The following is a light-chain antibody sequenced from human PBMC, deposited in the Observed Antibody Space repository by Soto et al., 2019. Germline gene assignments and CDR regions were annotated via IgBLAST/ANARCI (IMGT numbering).Light chain of an antibody. CDR1: SSDVGGYNY. CDR3: SSYTGSSNFV. Sequence: QSVLTQPASVSGSPGQSITISCTGTSSDVGGYNYVSWYQQLPGKAPKLMIYDVNNRPSGVSNRFSGSKSGNTASLTISGLQAEDEADYYCSSYTGSSNFVFGTGTKVTVL. J-gene: IGLJ1*01. CDR2: DVN. V-gene: IGLV2-14*01.